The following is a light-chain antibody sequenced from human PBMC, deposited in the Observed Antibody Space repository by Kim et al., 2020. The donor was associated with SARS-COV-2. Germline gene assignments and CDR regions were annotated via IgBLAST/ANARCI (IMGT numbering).Light chain of an antibody. V-gene: IGLV1-51*01. J-gene: IGLJ3*02. CDR2: DIN. CDR1: ISNSGNYY. Sequence: QTSTSSYSGTISNSGNYYVSLYQHPPGKAPKLLIYDINKRPSGIPDRFFASKSGTSATLGITGLQTGDEADYYCGTWDSSLSAVVFGGGTKLTVL. CDR3: GTWDSSLSAVV.